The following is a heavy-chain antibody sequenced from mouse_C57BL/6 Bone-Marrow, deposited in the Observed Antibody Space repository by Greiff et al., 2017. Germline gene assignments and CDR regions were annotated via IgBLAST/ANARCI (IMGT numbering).Heavy chain of an antibody. CDR2: IWSGGST. D-gene: IGHD1-1*01. Sequence: VQGVESGPGLVQPSQSLSITCTVSGFSLTSYGVHWVRQSPGKGLEWLGVIWSGGSTDYNAAFISRLSISKDNSKSQVFFKMNSLQADDTAIYYWARNWIYYDGSSYWYFDVWGTGTTVTVSS. CDR1: GFSLTSYG. J-gene: IGHJ1*03. CDR3: ARNWIYYDGSSYWYFDV. V-gene: IGHV2-2*01.